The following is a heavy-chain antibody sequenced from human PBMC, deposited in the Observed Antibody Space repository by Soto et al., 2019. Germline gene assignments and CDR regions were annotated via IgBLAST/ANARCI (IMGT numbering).Heavy chain of an antibody. V-gene: IGHV3-7*01. CDR1: GFTFNSYW. J-gene: IGHJ3*01. D-gene: IGHD2-21*01. CDR2: LSPDASEN. CDR3: ATSLAYTLEF. Sequence: EVQLVEAGGGLVQPGGSLGLSCAASGFTFNSYWMTWVRQAPGKGLEWVALLSPDASENTYVDPMKGRFTISRDNVRKSLLLQMNSLRVEDTATYYWATSLAYTLEFSGQGTAVTGSS.